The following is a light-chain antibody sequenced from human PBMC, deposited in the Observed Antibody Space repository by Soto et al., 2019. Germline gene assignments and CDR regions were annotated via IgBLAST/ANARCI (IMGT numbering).Light chain of an antibody. J-gene: IGKJ1*01. CDR1: QSISSW. V-gene: IGKV1-5*03. CDR2: KAS. Sequence: DIQMTQSPSTLSASVGDRVTITCRASQSISSWLAWYQQKPGKAPKLLIYKASSLESGVPSRFSGSGSGTEFTLTISSLQPDDFATYYCQQYTSYLRWTFGQGTKV. CDR3: QQYTSYLRWT.